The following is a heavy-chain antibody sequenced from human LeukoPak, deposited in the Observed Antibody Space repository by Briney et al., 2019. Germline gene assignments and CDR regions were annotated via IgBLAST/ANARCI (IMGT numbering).Heavy chain of an antibody. CDR2: IYYSGSN. CDR1: GGSISSGSYY. V-gene: IGHV4-39*01. Sequence: SETLSLTCTVSGGSISSGSYYWGWIRQPPGKGLEWIGSIYYSGSNYYNPSLKSRVTISGDTSKDQFSLKLSSVTAADTAVYYCARHGRGYYDSSGYYYDSFDYWGQGNLVTVSS. D-gene: IGHD3-22*01. CDR3: ARHGRGYYDSSGYYYDSFDY. J-gene: IGHJ4*02.